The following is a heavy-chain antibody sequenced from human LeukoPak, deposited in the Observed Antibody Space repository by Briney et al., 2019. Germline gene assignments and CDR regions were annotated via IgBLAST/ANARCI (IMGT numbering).Heavy chain of an antibody. CDR3: AREELALDY. V-gene: IGHV5-51*01. CDR1: GYTFTSYA. D-gene: IGHD3-10*01. Sequence: KVSCKASGYTFTSYAMHWVRQMPGKGLEWMGIIYPGDSDTRYSPSFQGQVTISADKSISTAYLQWSSLKASDTAMYYCAREELALDYWGQGTLVTVSS. J-gene: IGHJ4*02. CDR2: IYPGDSDT.